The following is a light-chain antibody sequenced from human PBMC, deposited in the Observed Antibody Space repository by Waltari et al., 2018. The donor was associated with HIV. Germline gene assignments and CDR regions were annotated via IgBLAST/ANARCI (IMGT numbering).Light chain of an antibody. J-gene: IGKJ2*01. CDR2: GAS. CDR1: QSVSSNY. CDR3: QQYGSSPYT. V-gene: IGKV3-20*01. Sequence: EIVLTQSPDTLSVSPGERAALSCRASQSVSSNYLAWYQQKPGQAPRLLIYGASSRATGIPDSFSGSGSGTDFTLTISRLEPEDFAVYYCQQYGSSPYTFGQGTKLEIK.